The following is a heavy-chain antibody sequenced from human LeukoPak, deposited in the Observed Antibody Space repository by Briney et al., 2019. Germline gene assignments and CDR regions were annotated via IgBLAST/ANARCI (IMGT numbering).Heavy chain of an antibody. V-gene: IGHV3-21*01. Sequence: PGGYLRLSCAASGFTFSSYSMNWVRQAPGKGLEWVSSISSSSSYIYYADSVKGRFTISRDNAKNSLYLQMNSLRAEDTAVYYCAIGYCSGGSCYEGISYFQHWGQGTLVTVSS. CDR3: AIGYCSGGSCYEGISYFQH. D-gene: IGHD2-15*01. CDR1: GFTFSSYS. CDR2: ISSSSSYI. J-gene: IGHJ1*01.